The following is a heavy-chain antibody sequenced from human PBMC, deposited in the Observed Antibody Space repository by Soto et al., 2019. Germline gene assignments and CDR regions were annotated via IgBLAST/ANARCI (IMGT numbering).Heavy chain of an antibody. J-gene: IGHJ4*02. CDR3: ARAYDYSGSYEGSFDY. CDR2: INAGNGNT. V-gene: IGHV1-3*01. Sequence: VASVKVSCKASGYTFTTYAMHWVRQAPGQRLEWMGWINAGNGNTKYSQRFQGRVTITRDTSARTAYMEVSNLRSEDTAVYYFARAYDYSGSYEGSFDYWGQGTLVTVSS. CDR1: GYTFTTYA. D-gene: IGHD3-22*01.